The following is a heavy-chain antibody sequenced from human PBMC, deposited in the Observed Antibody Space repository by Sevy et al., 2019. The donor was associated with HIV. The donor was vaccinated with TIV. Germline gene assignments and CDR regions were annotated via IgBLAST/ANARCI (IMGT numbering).Heavy chain of an antibody. Sequence: ASVKVSCKASGYTFTSYAMHWVRHAPGQRLEWMGWINAGNGNTKYSQKFQGRVTITRDTSASTAYMELSSLRSEDTAVYYCARDRIAARPALDYWGQGTLVTVSS. J-gene: IGHJ4*02. CDR1: GYTFTSYA. D-gene: IGHD6-6*01. CDR3: ARDRIAARPALDY. CDR2: INAGNGNT. V-gene: IGHV1-3*01.